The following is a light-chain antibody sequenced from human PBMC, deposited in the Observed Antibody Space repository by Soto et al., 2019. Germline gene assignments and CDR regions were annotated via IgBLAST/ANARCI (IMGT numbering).Light chain of an antibody. V-gene: IGKV1-9*01. Sequence: IQLTPTPSFLSASVGDRVTITCGGRQGISSYLAWYQQKPGKAPNLLIYAASTLQSGVPSRFSGSGSGTDFTLTISSLEPEDFAVYYCQQRSNWPPETFGQGTKVDI. CDR1: QGISSY. J-gene: IGKJ1*01. CDR3: QQRSNWPPET. CDR2: AAS.